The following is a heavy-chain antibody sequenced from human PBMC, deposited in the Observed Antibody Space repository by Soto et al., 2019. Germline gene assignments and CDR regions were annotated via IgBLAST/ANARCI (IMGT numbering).Heavy chain of an antibody. CDR3: ARGSTIFGVVTTDYYYYGMDV. CDR2: IIPIFGTA. Sequence: QVQLVQSGAEVKKPGSSVKVSCKASGGTFSSYAISWVRQAPGQGLEWMGGIIPIFGTANYAQKFQGRVTITADESTXXAXMXXSSLRSEDTAVYYCARGSTIFGVVTTDYYYYGMDVWGQGTTVTVSS. J-gene: IGHJ6*02. D-gene: IGHD3-3*01. CDR1: GGTFSSYA. V-gene: IGHV1-69*12.